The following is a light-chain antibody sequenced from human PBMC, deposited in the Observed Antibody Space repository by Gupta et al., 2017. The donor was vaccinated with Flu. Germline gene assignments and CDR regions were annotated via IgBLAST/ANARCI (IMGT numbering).Light chain of an antibody. Sequence: QSVLTQPPSASGTPGQRVTISCSGSSSNLGSNNVNWYQQLPGTAPKLLIFSNNQRPPGVPDRFSGARSGTSASLAISGLQSEDEADYYCAAWDDSLNGRVFGGGTKLTVL. J-gene: IGLJ3*02. V-gene: IGLV1-44*01. CDR1: SSNLGSNN. CDR2: SNN. CDR3: AAWDDSLNGRV.